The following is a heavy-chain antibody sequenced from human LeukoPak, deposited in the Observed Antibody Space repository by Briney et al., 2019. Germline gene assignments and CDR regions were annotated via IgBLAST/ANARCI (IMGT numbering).Heavy chain of an antibody. Sequence: SETLSLTCAVYGGSFSGCYWSWIRQPPGKGLEWIGEINHSGSTNYNPSLKSRVTISVDTSKNQFSLKLSSVTAADTAVYYCARARMDTAMVLLDYWGQGTLVTVSS. J-gene: IGHJ4*02. CDR3: ARARMDTAMVLLDY. D-gene: IGHD5-18*01. V-gene: IGHV4-34*01. CDR2: INHSGST. CDR1: GGSFSGCY.